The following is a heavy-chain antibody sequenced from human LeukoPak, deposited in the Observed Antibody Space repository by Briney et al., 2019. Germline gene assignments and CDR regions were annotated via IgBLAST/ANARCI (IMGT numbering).Heavy chain of an antibody. CDR2: VFHTVIT. D-gene: IGHD1-26*01. J-gene: IGHJ6*03. Sequence: SETLSLTCTVSGYSINSGYYWGWIRQSPGKGLESNGSVFHTVITYYNPSLTSRLSISVDTSKNQFSQKLSSVTAADTAVYYCARHGERGYYYYMDVWGKGTTVTDSS. CDR1: GYSINSGYY. CDR3: ARHGERGYYYYMDV. V-gene: IGHV4-38-2*02.